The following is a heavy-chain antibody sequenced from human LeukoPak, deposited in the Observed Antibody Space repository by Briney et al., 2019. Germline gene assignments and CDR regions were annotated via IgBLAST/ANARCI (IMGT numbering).Heavy chain of an antibody. CDR3: ARAFYGSGSYYTSGPSSPTHYFDY. CDR1: GGTFGSYA. J-gene: IGHJ4*02. Sequence: ASVKVSCKASGGTFGSYAISWVRQAPGQGLEWMGGIIPIFGTANYAQKFQGRVTITTDESTSTAYMELSSLRSEDTAVYYCARAFYGSGSYYTSGPSSPTHYFDYWGQGTLVTVSS. D-gene: IGHD3-10*01. V-gene: IGHV1-69*05. CDR2: IIPIFGTA.